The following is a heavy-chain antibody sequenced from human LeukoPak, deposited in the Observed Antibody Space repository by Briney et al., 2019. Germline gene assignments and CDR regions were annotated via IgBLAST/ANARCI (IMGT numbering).Heavy chain of an antibody. J-gene: IGHJ4*02. V-gene: IGHV3-23*01. Sequence: GGSLRLSCAASGFTFSSYAMSWVRQAPGRGLEWVSGITSSSSGTYYADSVKGRFTISRDNSKNTLYLQMNSLRAEDTAVYYCAKEGEVATYTYFDYWGQGTLVTVCS. D-gene: IGHD5-12*01. CDR1: GFTFSSYA. CDR3: AKEGEVATYTYFDY. CDR2: ITSSSSGT.